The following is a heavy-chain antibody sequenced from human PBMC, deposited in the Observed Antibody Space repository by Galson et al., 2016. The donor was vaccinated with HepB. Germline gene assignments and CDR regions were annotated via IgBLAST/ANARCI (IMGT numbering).Heavy chain of an antibody. CDR2: IWADGTNK. CDR1: GFTFSRYG. V-gene: IGHV3-33*01. Sequence: SLRLSCAPSGFTFSRYGIHWVRQAPGKGLEWVALIWADGTNKYYTDSVKGRSTISRDNSKSTLYLQMDSLRAEDTAIYFCVREHNSGWYYDYWGQGTLVTVSS. D-gene: IGHD6-19*01. J-gene: IGHJ4*02. CDR3: VREHNSGWYYDY.